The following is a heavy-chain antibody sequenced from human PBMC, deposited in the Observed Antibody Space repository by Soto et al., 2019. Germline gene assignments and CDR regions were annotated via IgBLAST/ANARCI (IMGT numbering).Heavy chain of an antibody. CDR2: IRSKAASYVT. CDR1: GFTFSDSD. CDR3: TRPPYDC. V-gene: IGHV3-73*01. J-gene: IGHJ4*02. Sequence: EVQLVESGGGLVQPGGSLTLSCAASGFTFSDSDIHWVRQASGKGLQWVGRIRSKAASYVTTYAASVIGRSSISRDDSKNTAYLQMNRLKSEDTAVYYCTRPPYDCWGQGTLVTVSS.